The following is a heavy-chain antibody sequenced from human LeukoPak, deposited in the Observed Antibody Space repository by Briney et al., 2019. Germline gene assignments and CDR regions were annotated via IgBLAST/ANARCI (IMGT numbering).Heavy chain of an antibody. CDR3: ARDPDYYEGGYMDV. CDR2: INHSGST. V-gene: IGHV4-34*01. J-gene: IGHJ6*03. D-gene: IGHD3-22*01. Sequence: PGGSLRLSCAASGFTFSSYSMNWIRQPPGKGLEWIGEINHSGSTNYNPSLKSRVTISVDTSKNQFSLKLSSVTAADTAVYYCARDPDYYEGGYMDVWGKGTTVTISS. CDR1: GFTFSSYS.